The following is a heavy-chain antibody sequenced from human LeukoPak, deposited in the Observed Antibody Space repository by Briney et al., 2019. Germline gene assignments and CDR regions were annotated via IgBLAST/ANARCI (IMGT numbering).Heavy chain of an antibody. J-gene: IGHJ6*02. D-gene: IGHD3-3*01. CDR3: ARDEDFWSSTGPPPYYYYYGVDV. Sequence: ASVKVSCKASGYTFTSYGISWVRQAPGQGLEWMGWISAYNGNTNYAQKLQGRVTMTTDTSTSTAYMELRSLRSDDTAVYYCARDEDFWSSTGPPPYYYYYGVDVWGQGTTVTVSS. V-gene: IGHV1-18*01. CDR1: GYTFTSYG. CDR2: ISAYNGNT.